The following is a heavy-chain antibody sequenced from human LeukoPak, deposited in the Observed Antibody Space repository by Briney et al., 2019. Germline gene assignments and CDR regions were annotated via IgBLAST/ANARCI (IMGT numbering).Heavy chain of an antibody. CDR3: ARDQQLTY. CDR1: GFTFSSYG. J-gene: IGHJ4*02. CDR2: INHSGST. V-gene: IGHV4-34*01. Sequence: PGGSLRLSCAASGFTFSSYGMSWVRQAPGKGLEWIGEINHSGSTNYNPSLKSRVTISVDTSKNQFSLKLSSVTAADTAVYYCARDQQLTYWGQGTLVTVSS. D-gene: IGHD6-13*01.